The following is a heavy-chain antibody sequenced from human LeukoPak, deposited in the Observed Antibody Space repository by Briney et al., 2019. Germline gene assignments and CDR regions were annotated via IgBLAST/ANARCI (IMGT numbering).Heavy chain of an antibody. D-gene: IGHD2-15*01. CDR3: AREGTNRYCSGGSCYVDY. CDR2: INHSGST. J-gene: IGHJ4*02. CDR1: GGSFSGYY. Sequence: SETLSLTCAVYGGSFSGYYWSWIRQPPGKGLEWIGEINHSGSTNYNPSLKSRVTISVDTSKNQFSLKLSSVTAADTAVYYCAREGTNRYCSGGSCYVDYWGQGTLVTVSS. V-gene: IGHV4-34*01.